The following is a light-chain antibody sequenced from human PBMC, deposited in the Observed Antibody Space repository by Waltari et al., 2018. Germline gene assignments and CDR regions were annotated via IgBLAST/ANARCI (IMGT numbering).Light chain of an antibody. J-gene: IGKJ1*01. Sequence: EIVLTQSPATLSLSPGERTTLSCRASQSVSSYLAWYQQKPGQAPRLLIYDASNRATGIPARFSGSGSGTDFTLTISSLQAEDVAVYYCQQYYDAPRTFGQGTKVEIK. CDR2: DAS. V-gene: IGKV3-11*01. CDR3: QQYYDAPRT. CDR1: QSVSSY.